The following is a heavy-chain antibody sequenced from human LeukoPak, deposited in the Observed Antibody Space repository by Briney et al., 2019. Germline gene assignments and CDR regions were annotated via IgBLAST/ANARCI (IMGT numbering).Heavy chain of an antibody. CDR1: GVSFTGYY. V-gene: IGHV4-59*01. J-gene: IGHJ4*02. CDR2: IYYSGNT. D-gene: IGHD3-9*01. CDR3: ARSGALTGYLY. Sequence: SETLSLTCAVSGVSFTGYYWSWIRQPPGKGPEWIGYIYYSGNTNYNPSLKSRVTISVDTSKNQFSLKLSSVTAADTAVYYCARSGALTGYLYWGQGTLVTVSS.